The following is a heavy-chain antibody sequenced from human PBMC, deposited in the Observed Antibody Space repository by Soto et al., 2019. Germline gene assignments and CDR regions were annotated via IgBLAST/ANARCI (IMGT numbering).Heavy chain of an antibody. CDR3: ARGKGMEENYYYGMDI. V-gene: IGHV1-3*01. J-gene: IGHJ6*02. CDR1: GYTFSTYA. D-gene: IGHD1-1*01. Sequence: VASVKVSCKASGYTFSTYAMHWVRQAPGQSLEWMGWINGGTGQTRYSQRFQDRVTITRDTSAKTTYMDLTSLRSEDTAVYYCARGKGMEENYYYGMDIWGQGTTVTVSS. CDR2: INGGTGQT.